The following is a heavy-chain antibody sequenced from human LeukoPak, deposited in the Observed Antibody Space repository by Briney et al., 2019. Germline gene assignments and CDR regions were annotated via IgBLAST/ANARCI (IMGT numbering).Heavy chain of an antibody. V-gene: IGHV4-39*07. D-gene: IGHD3-3*01. CDR1: GGSISSSDYY. CDR3: ARIWSGYPDY. J-gene: IGHJ4*02. Sequence: SGTLSLICTVSGGSISSSDYYWGWIRQPPGKGLEWIGTIYYSGSTYYNASLKSRATISVDTSKNQFSLKLSSVTAADTAVYYCARIWSGYPDYWGQGTLVTVSS. CDR2: IYYSGST.